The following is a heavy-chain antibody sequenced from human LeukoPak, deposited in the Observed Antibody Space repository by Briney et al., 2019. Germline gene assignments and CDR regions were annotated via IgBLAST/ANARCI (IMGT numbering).Heavy chain of an antibody. D-gene: IGHD3-16*01. CDR1: GFTFSSFA. CDR2: ISGSGEST. Sequence: PGGSLRLSCAASGFTFSSFAMSWVRQAPGKGLEWVSSISGSGESTYYADYVKRRFTVTNDNSKNTLKLQLNGIRADDTAVYYWARVAIGYYRPYYFVCSGKGTLVTVS. CDR3: ARVAIGYYRPYYFVC. J-gene: IGHJ4*02. V-gene: IGHV3-23*01.